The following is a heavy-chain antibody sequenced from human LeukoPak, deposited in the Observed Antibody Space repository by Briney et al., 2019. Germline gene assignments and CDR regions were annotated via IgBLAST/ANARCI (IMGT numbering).Heavy chain of an antibody. V-gene: IGHV3-23*01. CDR1: EFMFSKYA. J-gene: IGHJ6*02. CDR3: ARRPAIFMDGVYYYSMDV. D-gene: IGHD2-2*01. CDR2: VSASADST. Sequence: PGGSLRLSRAASEFMFSKYAMSWVRQAPGKGLEWVSAVSASADSTYYADSVKGRFIISRDNSKNTLFLQMNSLRAEDTAVYYCARRPAIFMDGVYYYSMDVWGQGTTVTVSS.